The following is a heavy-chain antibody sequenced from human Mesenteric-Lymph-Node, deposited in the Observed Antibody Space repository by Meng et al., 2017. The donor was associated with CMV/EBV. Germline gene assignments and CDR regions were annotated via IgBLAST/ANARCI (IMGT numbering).Heavy chain of an antibody. J-gene: IGHJ4*02. V-gene: IGHV3-23*01. CDR3: AKGRRSSSGGSYYGENFDY. CDR1: FSNYG. CDR2: ITGSGGST. Sequence: FSNYGMSWVRQAPGKGLEWVSGITGSGGSTFDADSVKGRFTISRDTSKNALYLQMNSLRAEDTAVYYCAKGRRSSSGGSYYGENFDYWGQGTLVTVSS. D-gene: IGHD2-15*01.